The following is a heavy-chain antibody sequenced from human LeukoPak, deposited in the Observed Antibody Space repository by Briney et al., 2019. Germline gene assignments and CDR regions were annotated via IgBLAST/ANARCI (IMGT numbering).Heavy chain of an antibody. J-gene: IGHJ6*02. CDR1: GGSFSGYY. CDR3: ARENHYDSSGFAYYYGMDV. CDR2: INHSGST. D-gene: IGHD3-22*01. Sequence: SETLSLTCAVYGGSFSGYYWSWIRQPPGKGLEWIGEINHSGSTNYNPSLKSRVTISVDTSKNQFSLKLSSVTAADTAVYYCARENHYDSSGFAYYYGMDVWGQGTTVTVSS. V-gene: IGHV4-34*01.